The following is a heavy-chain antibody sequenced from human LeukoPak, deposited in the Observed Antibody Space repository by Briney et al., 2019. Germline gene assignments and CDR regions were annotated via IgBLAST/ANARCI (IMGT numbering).Heavy chain of an antibody. Sequence: GGSLRLSCAASGFTFSSYSMNWVRQAPGKGLEWVSSISSSSSYIYYADSVKGRFTISRDNAKNSLYLQMNSLRAEDTAVYYCARDEGTIFGVVIVFDYWGQGTLVTVSS. V-gene: IGHV3-21*01. D-gene: IGHD3-3*01. CDR3: ARDEGTIFGVVIVFDY. CDR2: ISSSSSYI. J-gene: IGHJ4*02. CDR1: GFTFSSYS.